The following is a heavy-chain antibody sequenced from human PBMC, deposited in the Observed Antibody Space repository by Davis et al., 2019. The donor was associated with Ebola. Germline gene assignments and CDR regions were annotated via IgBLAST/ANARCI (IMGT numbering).Heavy chain of an antibody. D-gene: IGHD1-7*01. CDR1: GFTFSSYG. CDR2: ISYDGSNK. V-gene: IGHV3-30*18. J-gene: IGHJ4*02. CDR3: AKDSLDLWPFFDY. Sequence: GGSLRLSCAASGFTFSSYGMHWVRQAPGKGLEWVAVISYDGSNKYYADSVKGRFTISRDNSKNTLYLQMNSLRAEDTAVYYCAKDSLDLWPFFDYWGQGTLVTVSS.